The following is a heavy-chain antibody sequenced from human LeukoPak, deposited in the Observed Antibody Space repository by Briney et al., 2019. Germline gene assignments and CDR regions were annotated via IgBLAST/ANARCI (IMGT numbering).Heavy chain of an antibody. D-gene: IGHD3-3*01. Sequence: SVTVSFESSGGTSSIYAISWVRQAPGQGLEWMGSIIPIFGTANYAQKFQGRVTITADKSTSTAYMELSSLRSEDTAVYYCARTNSITIFGVVTRLNGWFDPWGQGTLVTVSS. CDR1: GGTSSIYA. V-gene: IGHV1-69*06. J-gene: IGHJ5*02. CDR3: ARTNSITIFGVVTRLNGWFDP. CDR2: IIPIFGTA.